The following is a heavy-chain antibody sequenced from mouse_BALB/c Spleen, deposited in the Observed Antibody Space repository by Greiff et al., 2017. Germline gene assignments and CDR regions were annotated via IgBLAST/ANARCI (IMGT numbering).Heavy chain of an antibody. CDR1: GFTFSSYT. J-gene: IGHJ3*01. CDR3: ARPGITTAWFAY. CDR2: ISNGGGST. V-gene: IGHV5-12-2*01. Sequence: EVQRVESGGGLVQPGGSLKLSCAASGFTFSSYTMSWVRQTPEKRLEWVAYISNGGGSTYYPDTVKGRFTISRDNAKNTLYLQMSSLKSEDTAMYYCARPGITTAWFAYWGQGTLVTVSA. D-gene: IGHD2-4*01.